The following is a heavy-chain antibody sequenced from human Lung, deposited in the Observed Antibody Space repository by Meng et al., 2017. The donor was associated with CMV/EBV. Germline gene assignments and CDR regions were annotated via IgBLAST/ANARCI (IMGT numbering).Heavy chain of an antibody. V-gene: IGHV1-2*02. D-gene: IGHD7-27*01. CDR2: IHPHRGDT. CDR1: GYTFTAHY. J-gene: IGHJ4*02. CDR3: ARDNNWGPNY. Sequence: SVXVSCKASGYTFTAHYFHWVRQAPGQGLEWMGWIHPHRGDTNYAQQFQGRVTLTRDTSINTGYMELTRLTSDDTAVYYCARDNNWGPNYWGQGTLVTVSS.